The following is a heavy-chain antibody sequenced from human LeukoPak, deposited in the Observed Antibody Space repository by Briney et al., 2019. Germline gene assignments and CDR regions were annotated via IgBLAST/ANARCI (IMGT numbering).Heavy chain of an antibody. Sequence: PGGSLRLSCAASGFTFDDYTMHWVRQAPGKGLEWVSLISWDGGSTYYADSVKGRFTISRDNSKNSLYLQMNSLRTEDTALYYCAKDDSRMEGDGYNYFDYWGQGTLVTVSS. CDR2: ISWDGGST. V-gene: IGHV3-43*01. D-gene: IGHD5-24*01. CDR1: GFTFDDYT. J-gene: IGHJ4*02. CDR3: AKDDSRMEGDGYNYFDY.